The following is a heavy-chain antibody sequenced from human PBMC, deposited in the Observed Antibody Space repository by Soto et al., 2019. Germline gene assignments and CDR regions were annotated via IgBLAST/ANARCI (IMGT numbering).Heavy chain of an antibody. CDR2: ISAYNGNT. D-gene: IGHD6-13*01. V-gene: IGHV1-18*01. CDR1: GYTFTTYG. J-gene: IGHJ4*02. CDR3: ARNMNSSSWYMYDFDY. Sequence: GASVKVSCKASGYTFTTYGISWVRQAPGQGIEWMGWISAYNGNTNYAQKLQGRVTMTTDTSTSTAYMELRSLRSDDTALYYCARNMNSSSWYMYDFDYWGQGTLVTVSS.